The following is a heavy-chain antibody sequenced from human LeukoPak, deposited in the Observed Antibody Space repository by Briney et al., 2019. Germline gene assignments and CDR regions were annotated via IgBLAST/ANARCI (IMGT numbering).Heavy chain of an antibody. Sequence: GGSLRLSCAASGFTFSSHAMSWVRQAPGKGLEWVSAISGGGDLTYYADSLKGRFTISRDNSKNTLYLQMNSLRAEDTAVYYCARAKYCSSTSCYTGGNYYYYGMDVWGQGTTVTVSS. CDR1: GFTFSSHA. CDR3: ARAKYCSSTSCYTGGNYYYYGMDV. J-gene: IGHJ6*02. D-gene: IGHD2-2*02. V-gene: IGHV3-23*01. CDR2: ISGGGDLT.